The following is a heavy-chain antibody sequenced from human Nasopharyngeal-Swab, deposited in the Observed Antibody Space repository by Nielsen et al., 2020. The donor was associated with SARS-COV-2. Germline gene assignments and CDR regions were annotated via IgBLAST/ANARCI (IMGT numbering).Heavy chain of an antibody. V-gene: IGHV3-30*04. CDR3: ARRALQDYYFDY. CDR1: GFSFSSYA. Sequence: GESLKISCAASGFSFSSYAMHWVRQAPGKGLEWVAVASSDGRNKYYADSVKGRFTVSRDNSKNTPYLQMNSLRAEDTAVYYCARRALQDYYFDYWGQGTLVTVSS. J-gene: IGHJ4*02. CDR2: ASSDGRNK.